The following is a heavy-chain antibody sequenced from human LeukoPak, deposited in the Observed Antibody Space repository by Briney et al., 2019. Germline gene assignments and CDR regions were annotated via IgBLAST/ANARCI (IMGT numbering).Heavy chain of an antibody. Sequence: GGSLRLSCAASGFTFSNAWMSWVRRAPGKGLEWVGRIKSKTDGGTTDYAAPVKGRFTTSRDDSKNTLYLQMNSLKTEDTAVYYCTTRLARYYYDSSGCDYWGQGTLVTVSS. D-gene: IGHD3-22*01. J-gene: IGHJ4*02. CDR1: GFTFSNAW. V-gene: IGHV3-15*01. CDR3: TTRLARYYYDSSGCDY. CDR2: IKSKTDGGTT.